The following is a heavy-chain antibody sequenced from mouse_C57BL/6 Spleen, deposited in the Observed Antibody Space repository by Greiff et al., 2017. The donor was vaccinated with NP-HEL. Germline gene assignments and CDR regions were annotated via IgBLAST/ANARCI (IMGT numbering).Heavy chain of an antibody. CDR1: GFTFSDYY. J-gene: IGHJ1*03. CDR2: INYDGSST. CDR3: ARGEGYFDV. Sequence: EVQRVESEGGLVQPGSSMKLSCTASGFTFSDYYMAWVRQVPEKGLEWVANINYDGSSTYYLDSLKSRFIISRDNAKNILYLQMSSLKSEDTATYYCARGEGYFDVWGTGTTVTVSS. V-gene: IGHV5-16*01.